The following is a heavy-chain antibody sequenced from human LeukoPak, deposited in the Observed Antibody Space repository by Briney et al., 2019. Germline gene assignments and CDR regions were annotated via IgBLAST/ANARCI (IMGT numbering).Heavy chain of an antibody. Sequence: SETLSLTCTVSGGSISGYYWSRIRQPPGKGLEFIGYIYTSRSTNYNPSLRSRVAVSVDTSKNQFSLKLSSVTAADTAVYYCARRFNCDSTSCRGSRAFDIWGQGTMVTVSS. V-gene: IGHV4-4*09. J-gene: IGHJ3*02. CDR1: GGSISGYY. D-gene: IGHD2-2*01. CDR2: IYTSRST. CDR3: ARRFNCDSTSCRGSRAFDI.